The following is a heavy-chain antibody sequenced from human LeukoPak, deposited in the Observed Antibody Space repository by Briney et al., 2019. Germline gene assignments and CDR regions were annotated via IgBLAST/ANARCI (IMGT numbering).Heavy chain of an antibody. CDR1: GFTFSSYA. CDR2: ISGSGGST. V-gene: IGHV3-23*01. Sequence: GGSLRLSCAASGFTFSSYAMSWVRQAPGKGLEWVSAISGSGGSTYYADSVKGRFTISRDNSKNTLYLQMNSLRAEDTAVYYCARDPSSYYYDSSGYLVWWGQGTLVTVSS. D-gene: IGHD3-22*01. J-gene: IGHJ4*02. CDR3: ARDPSSYYYDSSGYLVW.